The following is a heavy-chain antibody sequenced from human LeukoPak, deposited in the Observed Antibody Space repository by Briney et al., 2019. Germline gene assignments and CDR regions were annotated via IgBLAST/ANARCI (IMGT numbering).Heavy chain of an antibody. D-gene: IGHD4-17*01. Sequence: SETLSLTCTVSGGSISSSSYYWGWIRQPPGKGLEWIGSIYYSGSTYYNPSLKSRVTISVDTSKNQFSLKLSSVTAADTAVYYCARGPYGDYVRLDYYYYYGMDVWGQGTTVTVSS. CDR2: IYYSGST. CDR1: GGSISSSSYY. CDR3: ARGPYGDYVRLDYYYYYGMDV. V-gene: IGHV4-39*07. J-gene: IGHJ6*02.